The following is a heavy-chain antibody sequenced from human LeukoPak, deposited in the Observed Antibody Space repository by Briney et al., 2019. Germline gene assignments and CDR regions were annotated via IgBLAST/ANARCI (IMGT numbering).Heavy chain of an antibody. J-gene: IGHJ6*02. Sequence: GGSLRLSCAASGFTFSSYAMHWVRQAPGKGLEWVAVISYDGSNKYYADSVKGRFTIPRDNSKNTLYLQMNSLRAEDTAVYYCAPATIAAATGHHFYYGMGVWGQGTTVTVSS. CDR3: APATIAAATGHHFYYGMGV. CDR2: ISYDGSNK. D-gene: IGHD6-25*01. V-gene: IGHV3-30-3*01. CDR1: GFTFSSYA.